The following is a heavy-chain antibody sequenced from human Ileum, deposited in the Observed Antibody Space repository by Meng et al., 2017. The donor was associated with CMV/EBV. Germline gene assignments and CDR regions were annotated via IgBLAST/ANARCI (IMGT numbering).Heavy chain of an antibody. CDR2: IHHSGNT. Sequence: SETLSLTCSVSGGSISSYYWTWIRQPPGKGLEWVGYIHHSGNTNHNPSLKSRLTISVDTSKNQFSLKLSSVSATDTAVYYCARGDPMDAFDIWGQGTMVT. CDR3: ARGDPMDAFDI. J-gene: IGHJ3*02. CDR1: GGSISSYY. V-gene: IGHV4-59*01. D-gene: IGHD3-16*01.